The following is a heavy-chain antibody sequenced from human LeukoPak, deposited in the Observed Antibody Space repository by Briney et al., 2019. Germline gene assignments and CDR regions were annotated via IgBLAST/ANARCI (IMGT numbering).Heavy chain of an antibody. J-gene: IGHJ5*02. Sequence: PSETLSLTCAVYGGSFSGYYWSWIRQPPGKGLEWVGEINHSGSTNYNPSPKSRVIILVDTSKNQFSLKLSSVTVAATAVYLCARGSPLYSGGDCTPQTWGQGTLVTVYS. CDR3: ARGSPLYSGGDCTPQT. CDR1: GGSFSGYY. D-gene: IGHD2-21*01. CDR2: INHSGST. V-gene: IGHV4-34*01.